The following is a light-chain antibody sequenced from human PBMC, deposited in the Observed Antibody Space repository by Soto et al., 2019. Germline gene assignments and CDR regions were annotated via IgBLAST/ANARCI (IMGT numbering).Light chain of an antibody. CDR1: QSVSSSY. Sequence: EIVLTQSPGTLSLSPGERATLSCRASQSVSSSYLAWYQQKPGQAPRLLIYGASSRATGIPDRFSGSGSGTDFTLTIIRLEPEDFEVYYCQQYRTFGQGTEVDIK. CDR3: QQYRT. V-gene: IGKV3-20*01. CDR2: GAS. J-gene: IGKJ1*01.